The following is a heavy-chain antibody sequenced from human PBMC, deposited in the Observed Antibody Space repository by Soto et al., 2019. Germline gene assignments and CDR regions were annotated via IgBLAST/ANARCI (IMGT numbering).Heavy chain of an antibody. V-gene: IGHV3-23*01. CDR3: AHPRGYGVFDAYDF. Sequence: GGSLRLSCAASGFPFSTYAMNWVRQAPGKGLEWVSAISGSGSDTYHTDSVKGRFTISRDNSISTLYLQMNSLRTEDTAVYYCAHPRGYGVFDAYDFWGQGAMVTVSS. CDR1: GFPFSTYA. CDR2: ISGSGSDT. D-gene: IGHD4-17*01. J-gene: IGHJ3*01.